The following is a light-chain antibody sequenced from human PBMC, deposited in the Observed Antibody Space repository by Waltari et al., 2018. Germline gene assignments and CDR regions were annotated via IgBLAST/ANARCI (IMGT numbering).Light chain of an antibody. V-gene: IGKV3-11*01. J-gene: IGKJ2*01. CDR3: QQRSSRPYT. Sequence: IVLPQSPATLYLSPGARAAHSCRASQRISNYLAWYQQKPGLAPRLLIYDTSTWATGIPARFSGGGSGTDFTLTISSLAPEDFAVYYCQQRSSRPYTFGQGTKLEI. CDR1: QRISNY. CDR2: DTS.